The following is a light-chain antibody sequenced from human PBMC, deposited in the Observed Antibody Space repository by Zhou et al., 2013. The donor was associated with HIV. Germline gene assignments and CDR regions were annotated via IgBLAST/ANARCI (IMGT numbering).Light chain of an antibody. Sequence: AIRMTQSPSSLSASTGDRVTITCRASQGISSYLAWYQQKPGKAPKLLIYAASTLQSGVPSRFSGSGSGTDFTLTISCLQSEDFATYYCQHYHTYWTFGQGTKV. CDR1: QGISSY. CDR2: AAS. J-gene: IGKJ1*01. CDR3: QHYHTYWT. V-gene: IGKV1-8*01.